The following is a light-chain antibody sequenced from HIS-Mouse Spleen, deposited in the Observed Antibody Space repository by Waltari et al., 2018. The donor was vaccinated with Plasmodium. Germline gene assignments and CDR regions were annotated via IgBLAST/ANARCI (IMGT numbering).Light chain of an antibody. CDR1: NVRAKS. CDR2: QDS. J-gene: IGLJ2*01. Sequence: SYELTQPHPAPVSSGQTASITCSGDNVRAKSPCWYQQKPCQSPVLVIYQDSKRPSGIPERFSGSNSGNTATLTISGTQAMDEADYYCQAWDSSTVVFGGGTKLTVL. V-gene: IGLV3-1*01. CDR3: QAWDSSTVV.